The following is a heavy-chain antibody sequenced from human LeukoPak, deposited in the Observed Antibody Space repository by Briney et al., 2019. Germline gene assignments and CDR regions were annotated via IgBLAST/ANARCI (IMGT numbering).Heavy chain of an antibody. Sequence: SETLSLTCTDSGGSISSGGYYWSWIRQHPGKGLEWIGYIYYSGSTYYNPSLKSRVTISVDTSKNQFSLKLSSVTAADTAVYYCARGYCSSTSCDWFDPWGQGTLVTVSS. V-gene: IGHV4-31*03. J-gene: IGHJ5*02. CDR1: GGSISSGGYY. CDR2: IYYSGST. D-gene: IGHD2-2*01. CDR3: ARGYCSSTSCDWFDP.